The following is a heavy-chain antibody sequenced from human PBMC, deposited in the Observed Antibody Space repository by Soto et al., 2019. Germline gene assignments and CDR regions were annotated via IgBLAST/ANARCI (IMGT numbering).Heavy chain of an antibody. CDR2: INSDGSST. Sequence: GSLRLSCAASGFTFSSYWMHWVRQAPGKGLVWVSRINSDGSSTSYADSVKGRFTISRDNAKNTLYLQMNSLRAEDTAVYYCARVSGWDPLAYGMDVPGPAPTLTVS. D-gene: IGHD1-26*01. CDR3: ARVSGWDPLAYGMDV. J-gene: IGHJ6*02. V-gene: IGHV3-74*01. CDR1: GFTFSSYW.